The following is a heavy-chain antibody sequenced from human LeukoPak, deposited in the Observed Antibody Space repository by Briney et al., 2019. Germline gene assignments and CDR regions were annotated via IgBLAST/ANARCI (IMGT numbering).Heavy chain of an antibody. V-gene: IGHV3-33*01. CDR2: VWYDGSNQ. D-gene: IGHD2-21*02. J-gene: IGHJ4*02. CDR1: GFPFSGSG. Sequence: GSSLRLSCAASGFPFSGSGMHWVRQAPGKGLEWVAIVWYDGSNQYYADSVKGRFTISRDNSKNTVDLQMNSLRVEDTAVYFCARDKDTPATAQPQRGYFESWGQGTLVTVSA. CDR3: ARDKDTPATAQPQRGYFES.